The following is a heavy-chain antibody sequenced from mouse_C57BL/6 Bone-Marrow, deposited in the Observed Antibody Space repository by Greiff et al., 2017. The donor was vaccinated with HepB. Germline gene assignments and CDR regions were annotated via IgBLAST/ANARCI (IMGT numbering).Heavy chain of an antibody. D-gene: IGHD1-1*01. J-gene: IGHJ3*01. V-gene: IGHV5-9-1*02. Sequence: DVQLVESGEGLVKPGGSLKLSCAASGFTFSSYAMSWVRQTPEKRLEWVAYISSGGDYIYYADTVKGRFTISRDNARNTLYLQMSSLKSEDTAMYYCTRARDYGSSFAYWGQGTLVTVSA. CDR1: GFTFSSYA. CDR2: ISSGGDYI. CDR3: TRARDYGSSFAY.